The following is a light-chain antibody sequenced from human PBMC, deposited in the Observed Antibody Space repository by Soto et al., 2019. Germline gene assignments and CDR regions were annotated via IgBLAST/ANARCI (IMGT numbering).Light chain of an antibody. CDR1: SSDVGAYKF. J-gene: IGLJ3*02. V-gene: IGLV2-14*01. CDR3: SSYTSTSTPWV. CDR2: EVS. Sequence: QSVLTQPASVSGSPGQSITIFCSGTSSDVGAYKFVSWYRHYPGKAPQVMIYEVSNRPSGVSNRLSGSKSGNTASLTISGLQPEDEGDYYCSSYTSTSTPWVFGGGTKVTVL.